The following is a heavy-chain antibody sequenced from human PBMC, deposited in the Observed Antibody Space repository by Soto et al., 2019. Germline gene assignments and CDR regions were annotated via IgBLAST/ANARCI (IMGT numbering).Heavy chain of an antibody. CDR2: IDPSDSYT. CDR1: GYSFTSYW. Sequence: GESLKISFKCSGYSFTSYWIILGLQMPGKGLEWMGRIDPSDSYTNYSPSFQGHVTISADKSISTAYLQWSSLKASDTAMYYCERKGRWELHTGFYYYGMDVWGQGTTVTVSS. J-gene: IGHJ6*02. CDR3: ERKGRWELHTGFYYYGMDV. D-gene: IGHD1-26*01. V-gene: IGHV5-10-1*01.